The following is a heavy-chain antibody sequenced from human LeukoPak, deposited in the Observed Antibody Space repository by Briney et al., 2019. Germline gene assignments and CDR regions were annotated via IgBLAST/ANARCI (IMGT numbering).Heavy chain of an antibody. CDR2: ISAYNGNT. CDR3: ARDKEKTTYYYDSSGYCSDS. Sequence: GASVKVSCKASGYTFTSYGISWVRQAPGQGLEWMGWISAYNGNTNYAQKLQGRVTMTTDTSTSTAYMELRSLRSDDTAVYYCARDKEKTTYYYDSSGYCSDSWGQGTLVTVSS. J-gene: IGHJ4*02. CDR1: GYTFTSYG. V-gene: IGHV1-18*01. D-gene: IGHD3-22*01.